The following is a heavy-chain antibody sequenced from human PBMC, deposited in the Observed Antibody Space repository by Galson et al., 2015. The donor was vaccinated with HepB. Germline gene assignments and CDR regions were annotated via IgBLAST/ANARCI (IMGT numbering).Heavy chain of an antibody. CDR3: TRAWDSGSSWYPDAFDI. D-gene: IGHD6-13*01. V-gene: IGHV3-49*04. Sequence: SLRLSCAASGFTFGDYAMSWVRQAPGKGLEWVGFIRSKAYGGTTEYAASVKGRFTISRDDSKSTAYLQMNSLKTEDTAVYYCTRAWDSGSSWYPDAFDIWGQGTMVTVSS. CDR2: IRSKAYGGTT. CDR1: GFTFGDYA. J-gene: IGHJ3*02.